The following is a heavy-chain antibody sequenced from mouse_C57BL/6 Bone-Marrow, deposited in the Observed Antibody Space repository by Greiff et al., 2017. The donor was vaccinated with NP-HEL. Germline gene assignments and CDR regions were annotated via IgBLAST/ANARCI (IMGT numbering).Heavy chain of an antibody. CDR2: ISSGGDYI. J-gene: IGHJ3*01. CDR1: GFTFSSYA. V-gene: IGHV5-9-1*02. CDR3: TRDEFFCCSRCGSY. Sequence: EVQRVESGEGLVKPGGSLKLSCAASGFTFSSYAMSWVRQTPEKRLEWVAYISSGGDYIYYADTVKGRFTISRDNARNTLYLQMNSLKSEDTAMYYCTRDEFFCCSRCGSYGGRGSLVSVSA. D-gene: IGHD6-2*01.